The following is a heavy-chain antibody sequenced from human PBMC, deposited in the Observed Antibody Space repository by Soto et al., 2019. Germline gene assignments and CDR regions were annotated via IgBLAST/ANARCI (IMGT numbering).Heavy chain of an antibody. CDR2: IIPILGIA. D-gene: IGHD6-13*01. J-gene: IGHJ2*01. CDR3: ARWFHSSSSANWYFDL. Sequence: QVQLVQSGAEVKKPGSSVKVSCKASGGTFSSYTISWVRQAPGQGLEWMGRIIPILGIANYAQKFQGRVTITADKSTSTAYMELSSLRSEDTAVYYCARWFHSSSSANWYFDLWGRGTLVTVSS. V-gene: IGHV1-69*02. CDR1: GGTFSSYT.